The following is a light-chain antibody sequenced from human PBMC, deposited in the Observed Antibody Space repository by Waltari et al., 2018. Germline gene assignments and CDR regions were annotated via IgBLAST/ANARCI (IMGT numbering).Light chain of an antibody. CDR1: SHDIGRSPY. V-gene: IGLV2-14*03. Sequence: QSAPTQPASVSGSPGQSITISCAGSSHDIGRSPYLSWYQQHPGKVPRVIIFDVSNRPSGVSSRFSAYKSGNTAFLTISGLQAEDEADYYCASYTITNTLVFGTGTKVTVL. CDR3: ASYTITNTLV. CDR2: DVS. J-gene: IGLJ1*01.